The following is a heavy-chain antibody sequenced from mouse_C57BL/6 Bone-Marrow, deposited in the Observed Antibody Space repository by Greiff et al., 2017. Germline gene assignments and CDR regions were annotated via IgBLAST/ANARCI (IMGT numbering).Heavy chain of an antibody. V-gene: IGHV1-61*01. J-gene: IGHJ3*01. CDR1: GYTFTSYW. Sequence: QVQLQQPGAELVRPGSSVKLSCKASGYTFTSYWMDWVKQRPGQGLEWIGNIYPSDSETHYNQKFKDKATLTVDKSSSTAYMQLSSLTSEDSAVYYCARDYGLRRGAWFAYWAKGLWSLSLQ. D-gene: IGHD2-2*01. CDR3: ARDYGLRRGAWFAY. CDR2: IYPSDSET.